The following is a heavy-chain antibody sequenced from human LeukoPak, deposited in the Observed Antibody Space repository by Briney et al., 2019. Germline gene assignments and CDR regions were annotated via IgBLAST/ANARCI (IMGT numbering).Heavy chain of an antibody. Sequence: PSQTLSLTCTVSGGSISSGDYYCSWSRQPPGKGVEWIGCIYYSGSTYNNPSPKSRVTISVDPSKNQFSLKLSSVTAADTAVYYCARVRGVTDWFDPWGQGTLVTVSS. V-gene: IGHV4-30-4*08. J-gene: IGHJ5*02. CDR1: GGSISSGDYY. CDR3: ARVRGVTDWFDP. D-gene: IGHD2-21*02. CDR2: IYYSGST.